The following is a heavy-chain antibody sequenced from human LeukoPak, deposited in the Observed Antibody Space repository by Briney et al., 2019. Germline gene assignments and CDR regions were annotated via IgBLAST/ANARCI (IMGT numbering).Heavy chain of an antibody. CDR2: INQHDSEK. Sequence: GGSLRLSCAASGFTFSNYWMSWVRQAPGKGLEWVANINQHDSEKYYVDSVKGRFTISRDSAKNSLYLQMNSLRVEDTAVYYCARDLVSSGWYSALGYWGQGTLVTVSS. CDR3: ARDLVSSGWYSALGY. CDR1: GFTFSNYW. V-gene: IGHV3-7*01. D-gene: IGHD6-19*01. J-gene: IGHJ4*02.